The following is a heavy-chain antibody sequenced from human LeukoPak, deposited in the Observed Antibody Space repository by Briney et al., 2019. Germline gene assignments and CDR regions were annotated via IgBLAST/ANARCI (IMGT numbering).Heavy chain of an antibody. V-gene: IGHV3-48*01. J-gene: IGHJ4*02. CDR1: GFTFSSSS. CDR3: ARGQYDILTGLPLPDS. Sequence: GGSLRLACAASGFTFSSSSMNWVRQAPGKGLEWLSYISSSSFTIYYADSVKGRFTISRDNAKNSLYLQMNSLRAEDTAVFYCARGQYDILTGLPLPDSWGQGTLVTVSS. CDR2: ISSSSFTI. D-gene: IGHD3-9*01.